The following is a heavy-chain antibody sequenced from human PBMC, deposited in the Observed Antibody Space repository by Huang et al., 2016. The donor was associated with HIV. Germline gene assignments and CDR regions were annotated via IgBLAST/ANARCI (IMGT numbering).Heavy chain of an antibody. D-gene: IGHD2-8*02. CDR2: IYSGGTT. J-gene: IGHJ4*02. V-gene: IGHV3-53*01. Sequence: EVQRVESGGGLIQPGGSLRLSCAAAGFTVSTNYMTWVRQAPGRGLEWVSLIYSGGTTDYADSVKGRFTISRDDSENTLYLHMPSLRAGDTAVYYCAKEGDTGAALGYWGQGTLVTVS. CDR1: GFTVSTNY. CDR3: AKEGDTGAALGY.